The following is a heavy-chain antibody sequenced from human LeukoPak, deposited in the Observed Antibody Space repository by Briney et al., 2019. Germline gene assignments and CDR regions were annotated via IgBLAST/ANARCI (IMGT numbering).Heavy chain of an antibody. V-gene: IGHV4-59*01. D-gene: IGHD3-22*01. CDR1: GGSISSYY. Sequence: PSETLSLTCTVSGGSISSYYWSWIRQPPGKGLEWMGNIFYSGTTNYNPSLKSRITISVDTSTNQFSLRLSSVTAADTAVYYCARVAPHCYDSSGYYYPFDYWGQGTLVTVSS. J-gene: IGHJ4*02. CDR3: ARVAPHCYDSSGYYYPFDY. CDR2: IFYSGTT.